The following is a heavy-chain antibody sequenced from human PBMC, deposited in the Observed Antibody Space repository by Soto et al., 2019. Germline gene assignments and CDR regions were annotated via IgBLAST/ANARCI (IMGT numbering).Heavy chain of an antibody. CDR2: ISSSGSTI. CDR1: GFTFSDYY. Sequence: PGGSLRLSCAASGFTFSDYYMSWIRQAPGKGLEWVSYISSSGSTIYYADSVKGRFTISRDNAKNSLYLQMNSLRAEDTAVYYCARDTIDYDILSRYYYMDVWGKGTTVTVSS. J-gene: IGHJ6*03. CDR3: ARDTIDYDILSRYYYMDV. D-gene: IGHD3-9*01. V-gene: IGHV3-11*01.